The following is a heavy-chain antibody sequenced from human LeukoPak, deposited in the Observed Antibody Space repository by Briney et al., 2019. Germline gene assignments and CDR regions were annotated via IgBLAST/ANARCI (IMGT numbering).Heavy chain of an antibody. CDR2: MNPNSGNT. CDR3: ARGRYILTGYHRNWLDP. D-gene: IGHD3-9*01. V-gene: IGHV1-8*01. J-gene: IGHJ5*02. Sequence: GASVKVSCKAFGYTFTSYDFNWVRQATGQGLEWMGWMNPNSGNTGYAQKFQGRVTMTRNTSISTAYMELSSLRSEDTAVYYCARGRYILTGYHRNWLDPWGQGTLVTVSS. CDR1: GYTFTSYD.